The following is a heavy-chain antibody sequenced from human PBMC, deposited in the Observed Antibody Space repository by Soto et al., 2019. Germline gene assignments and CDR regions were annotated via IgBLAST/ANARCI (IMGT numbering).Heavy chain of an antibody. CDR3: AKVNGHTAATAFLDY. V-gene: IGHV3-30-3*01. CDR1: GFTFSRHA. D-gene: IGHD6-13*01. CDR2: ISDDGSNR. Sequence: QVQLGESGGGVVQPGRSLRISCAASGFTFSRHAMHWVRQAPGKGLEWVAVISDDGSNRYYADPVKGRFTISRDTSKNTLYLQMNSLRAEETAVYYCAKVNGHTAATAFLDYWGQGTLVIVSS. J-gene: IGHJ4*02.